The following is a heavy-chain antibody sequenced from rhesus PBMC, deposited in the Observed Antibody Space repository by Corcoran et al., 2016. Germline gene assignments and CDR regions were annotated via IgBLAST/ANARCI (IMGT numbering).Heavy chain of an antibody. J-gene: IGHJ5-1*01. Sequence: QVQLVQSGAEVKKPGTSVKLSCKASGYTFTSYYINWVKQAPGQVLEWMGLINTSNGNTGHEQKVQGRVNMTRDTSTSTAYRELNSLRSEDTAVYYCARGYFNFWTGYYFDVWGPGVLVTVSS. D-gene: IGHD3-3*01. CDR3: ARGYFNFWTGYYFDV. V-gene: IGHV1-200*01. CDR2: INTSNGNT. CDR1: GYTFTSYY.